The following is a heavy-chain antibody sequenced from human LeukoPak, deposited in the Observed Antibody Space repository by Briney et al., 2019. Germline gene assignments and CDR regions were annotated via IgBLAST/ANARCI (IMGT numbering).Heavy chain of an antibody. Sequence: GGSLRLSCAASGFTFSSYAMSWVRQAPGKGLEWVSAISGSGGSTYYADSVKGRFTISRDNSKNTLYLQMNSLRAEDTAVYYCAKEAYVWGSYRYVFDYWGQGTLVTVSS. CDR1: GFTFSSYA. CDR3: AKEAYVWGSYRYVFDY. V-gene: IGHV3-23*01. CDR2: ISGSGGST. D-gene: IGHD3-16*02. J-gene: IGHJ4*02.